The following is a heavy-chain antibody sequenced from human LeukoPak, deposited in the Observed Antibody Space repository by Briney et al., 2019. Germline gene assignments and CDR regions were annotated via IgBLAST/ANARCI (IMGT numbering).Heavy chain of an antibody. J-gene: IGHJ6*04. CDR3: ARDSKLYCSSTSCYMDV. D-gene: IGHD2-2*01. Sequence: GGSLRLSCAASGFTFSSYGMNWVRQAPGKGLEWVSSISSSSTYIYYVDSVQGRFTIYRDNAKNSLYLQINSLRAEDTAVYYCARDSKLYCSSTSCYMDVWGKGTTVTVSS. CDR2: ISSSSTYI. CDR1: GFTFSSYG. V-gene: IGHV3-21*01.